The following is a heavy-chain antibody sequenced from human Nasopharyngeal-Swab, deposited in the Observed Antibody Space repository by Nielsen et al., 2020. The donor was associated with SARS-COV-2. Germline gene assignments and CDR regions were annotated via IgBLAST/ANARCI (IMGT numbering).Heavy chain of an antibody. Sequence: WIRQPPGKGLEWIGYIYYSGSTYYNPSLKSRVTISVDTSKNQFSLKLSSATAADTAVYYCARDGYGSGSYSNWGQGTLVTVSS. D-gene: IGHD3-10*01. V-gene: IGHV4-30-4*01. CDR2: IYYSGST. CDR3: ARDGYGSGSYSN. J-gene: IGHJ4*02.